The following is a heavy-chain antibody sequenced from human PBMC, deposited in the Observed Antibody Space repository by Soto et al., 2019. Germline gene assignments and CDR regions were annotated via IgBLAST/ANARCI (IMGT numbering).Heavy chain of an antibody. Sequence: PSETLSLTCTVSGGSISSGDHYWSWIRQSPGKGLEWIGYIYHSGNTYYNPSLKSRVSISVDTSKNQFSLHLSSVTAADTAVYFCARDQYYYESSGYGSSYGLDVWGQGTTVTVS. V-gene: IGHV4-30-4*01. CDR3: ARDQYYYESSGYGSSYGLDV. J-gene: IGHJ6*02. CDR2: IYHSGNT. CDR1: GGSISSGDHY. D-gene: IGHD3-22*01.